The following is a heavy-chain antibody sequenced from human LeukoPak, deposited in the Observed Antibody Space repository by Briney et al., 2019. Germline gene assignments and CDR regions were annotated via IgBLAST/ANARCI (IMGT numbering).Heavy chain of an antibody. CDR3: ASYSGIYSAFEI. J-gene: IGHJ3*02. V-gene: IGHV4-39*01. D-gene: IGHD1-26*01. Sequence: PTETLSLTCTVSGGSISSSSYYWGWIRQPPGKGLEWIGSIYYSGSTYYNPSLKSRVTISVDTSKNQFSLTLNAVTAADTAVYYCASYSGIYSAFEIWSQGTLVTVSS. CDR1: GGSISSSSYY. CDR2: IYYSGST.